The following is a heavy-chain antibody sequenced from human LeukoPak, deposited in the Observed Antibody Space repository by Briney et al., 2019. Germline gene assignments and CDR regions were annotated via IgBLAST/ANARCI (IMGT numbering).Heavy chain of an antibody. CDR3: ATTYYYDSSGVFDI. CDR1: GYSISSGYY. D-gene: IGHD3-22*01. Sequence: SETLSLTCAVSGYSISSGYYWGWIRQPPGKGLEWIGSIYHSGSTYYSPSLKSRVTISVDTSKNQFSLKLSSVTAADTAVYYCATTYYYDSSGVFDIWGQGTMVTVSS. CDR2: IYHSGST. J-gene: IGHJ3*02. V-gene: IGHV4-38-2*01.